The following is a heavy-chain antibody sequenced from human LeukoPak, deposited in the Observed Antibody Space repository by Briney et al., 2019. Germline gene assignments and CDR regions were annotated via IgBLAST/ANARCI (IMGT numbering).Heavy chain of an antibody. D-gene: IGHD2-2*01. V-gene: IGHV4-59*01. CDR1: GGSISSYY. CDR3: ARGPYCSSTSCHFQQGPGPAYNWFDP. J-gene: IGHJ5*02. Sequence: SETLSLTCTVSGGSISSYYWSWIREPPGKGLEWIGYIYYSGSTNYNPSLRSRVTISVDTSKNQFSLKLSSVTAADTAVYYCARGPYCSSTSCHFQQGPGPAYNWFDPWGQGTLVTVSS. CDR2: IYYSGST.